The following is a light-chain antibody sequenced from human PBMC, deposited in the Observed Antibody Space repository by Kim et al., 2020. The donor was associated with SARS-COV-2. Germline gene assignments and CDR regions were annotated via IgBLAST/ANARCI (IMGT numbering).Light chain of an antibody. CDR2: GAS. V-gene: IGKV3-15*01. Sequence: VAPGERVTLSCRASQAVDRNLAWYQQKPGQAPRLLIYGASTRATDIPARFSGSGSGTEFTLIISSLQSEDFAVYYCQQYSHWPPYAFGQGTKLEI. CDR1: QAVDRN. J-gene: IGKJ2*01. CDR3: QQYSHWPPYA.